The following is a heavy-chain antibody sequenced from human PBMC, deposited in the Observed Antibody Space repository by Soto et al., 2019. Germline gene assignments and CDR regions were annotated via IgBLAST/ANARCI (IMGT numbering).Heavy chain of an antibody. D-gene: IGHD1-26*01. V-gene: IGHV4-39*01. CDR2: IYYSGST. J-gene: IGHJ4*02. CDR1: GGSISSSSYY. CDR3: ARLGWGSYEYYFDY. Sequence: SEAQSLTWTVSGGSISSSSYYWGWIRQPPGKGLEWIGSIYYSGSTYYNPSLKSRVTISVDTSKNQFSLKLSSVTAADTAVYYCARLGWGSYEYYFDYWGQGTRVTGS.